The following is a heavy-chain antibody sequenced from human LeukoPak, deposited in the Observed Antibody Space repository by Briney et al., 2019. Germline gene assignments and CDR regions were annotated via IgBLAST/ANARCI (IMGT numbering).Heavy chain of an antibody. CDR1: GFTFSNYF. CDR3: ARRVDATRWFDP. CDR2: INSDGTST. J-gene: IGHJ5*02. Sequence: GGSPRLSCAASGFTFSNYFMHWVRQAPGKGLVWVSRINSDGTSTMYADSVKGRFTISRDNAKNMLYMQMNSLRDEDTAVYYCARRVDATRWFDPWGQGTLVTVSS. V-gene: IGHV3-74*03. D-gene: IGHD2-15*01.